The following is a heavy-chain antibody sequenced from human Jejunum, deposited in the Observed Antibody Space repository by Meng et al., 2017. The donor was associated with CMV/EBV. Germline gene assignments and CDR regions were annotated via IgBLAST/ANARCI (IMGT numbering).Heavy chain of an antibody. D-gene: IGHD2-2*01. CDR2: VSSGSGYI. CDR3: ARDMCTTTSCYGRLNYYYYAMDV. Sequence: MTWVRQAPGKGLEWVSSVSSGSGYIYYADAVKGRFTISRDNAKNSLYLQMNSLRAEDTAMYFCARDMCTTTSCYGRLNYYYYAMDVWGQGTTVTVSS. V-gene: IGHV3-21*06. J-gene: IGHJ6*02.